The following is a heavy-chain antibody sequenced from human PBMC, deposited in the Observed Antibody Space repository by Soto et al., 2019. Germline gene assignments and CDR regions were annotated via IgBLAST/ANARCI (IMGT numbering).Heavy chain of an antibody. Sequence: QTFPRTCAISGDIVSRHSAASNCIRQSPSRGLEWLGRTYYGYKWYNDYEVYEKSRITINPDTSKKQFSLQLNSVTPEDTAVYYCERDLDGYSYGHWGTWGQGTLLTDSS. V-gene: IGHV6-1*01. CDR2: TYYGYKWYN. D-gene: IGHD5-18*01. CDR3: ERDLDGYSYGHWGT. CDR1: GDIVSRHSAA. J-gene: IGHJ5*02.